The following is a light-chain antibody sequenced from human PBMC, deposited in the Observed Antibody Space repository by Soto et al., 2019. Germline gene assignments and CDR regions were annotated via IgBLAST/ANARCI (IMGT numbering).Light chain of an antibody. Sequence: DIHLTQSPSTLSASVGDRVTITCRASQTISHWLAWYQQKPGKAPKLLIFDASNLEKGVPSRFSGSGSGTEFTLTITGLQPDDFATYYCQQYNTYWTFGQGTKVEI. CDR2: DAS. CDR1: QTISHW. CDR3: QQYNTYWT. J-gene: IGKJ1*01. V-gene: IGKV1-5*01.